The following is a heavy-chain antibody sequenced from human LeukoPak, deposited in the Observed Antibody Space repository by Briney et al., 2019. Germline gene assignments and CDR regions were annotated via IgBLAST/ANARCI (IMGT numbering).Heavy chain of an antibody. CDR1: GFTFSSYA. CDR2: ISGSGGST. V-gene: IGHV3-23*01. CDR3: ARDRRYSSSTGDY. D-gene: IGHD6-19*01. Sequence: GGSLRLSCAASGFTFSSYAMSWVRQAPGKGLEWVSAISGSGGSTYYADSVKGRFTISRDNAKNSLYLQMNSLRAEDTAVYYCARDRRYSSSTGDYWGQGTLVIVSS. J-gene: IGHJ4*02.